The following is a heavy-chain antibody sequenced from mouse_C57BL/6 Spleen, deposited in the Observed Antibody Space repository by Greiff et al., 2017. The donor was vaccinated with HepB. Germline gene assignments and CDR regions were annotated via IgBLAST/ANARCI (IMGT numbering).Heavy chain of an antibody. Sequence: EVQLVESGGDLVKPGGSLKLSCAASGFTFSSYGMPWVRQTPDKRLEWVATISSGGSYTYYPDSVKGRFTISRDNAKNTLYLQMSSLKSEDTAMYYCARLGSSYLDYWGQGTTLTVSS. D-gene: IGHD1-1*01. CDR1: GFTFSSYG. CDR2: ISSGGSYT. V-gene: IGHV5-6*01. CDR3: ARLGSSYLDY. J-gene: IGHJ2*01.